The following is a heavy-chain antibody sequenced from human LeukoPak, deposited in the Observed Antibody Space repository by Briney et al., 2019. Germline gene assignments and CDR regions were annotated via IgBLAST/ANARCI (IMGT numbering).Heavy chain of an antibody. J-gene: IGHJ4*02. CDR2: ISAYNGNT. V-gene: IGHV1-18*01. CDR3: AGKSYDFWSGNFDY. Sequence: GASVKVSCKASGYTFTSYGIGWVRQAPGQGLEWMGWISAYNGNTNYAQKPQGRVTMTTGTSTSTAYMELRSLRSDDTAVYYCAGKSYDFWSGNFDYWGQGTLVTVSS. D-gene: IGHD3-3*01. CDR1: GYTFTSYG.